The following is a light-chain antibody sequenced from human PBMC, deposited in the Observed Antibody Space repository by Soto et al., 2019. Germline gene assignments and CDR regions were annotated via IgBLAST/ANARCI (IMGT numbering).Light chain of an antibody. CDR2: DAS. CDR3: QQYTSYPYT. J-gene: IGKJ2*01. CDR1: QSIGAS. Sequence: DIHMTQSPSTLSASVGDRVTITCRATQSIGASLAWYQQQPGKGPKLLIYDASTLETGVPTRFSGSGSGTEFTVTISSLQPDDFASYYCQQYTSYPYTCGQGTKLMI. V-gene: IGKV1-5*01.